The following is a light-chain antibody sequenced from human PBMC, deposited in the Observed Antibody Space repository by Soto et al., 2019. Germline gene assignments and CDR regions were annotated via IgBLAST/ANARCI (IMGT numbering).Light chain of an antibody. V-gene: IGKV2-28*01. CDR1: QSLLHSNGYNY. Sequence: IVMTQSPLSLPVTPGEPASISCRSSQSLLHSNGYNYLDWYLQKPGQSPQLLIYLGSNRASGVPGRFSGSGSGTDYTLKISRVEAEDVGVYYCMQTLQTPAFGQGTKVEIK. CDR3: MQTLQTPA. CDR2: LGS. J-gene: IGKJ1*01.